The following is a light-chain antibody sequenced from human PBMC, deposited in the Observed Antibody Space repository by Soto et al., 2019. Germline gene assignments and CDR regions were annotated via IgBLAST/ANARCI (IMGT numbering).Light chain of an antibody. CDR3: LEGTNRPRR. CDR2: QVS. J-gene: IGKJ1*01. CDR1: QSLVYTNGATY. Sequence: DVVMTQSPLSLPVTLGQPASIYCRSSQSLVYTNGATYLNWFQQRPGQSPRRLIYQVSYRDSGVPARFRGSGSGTDSTLKTSRVDAEYVEFYFRLEGTNRPRRFGQGSE. V-gene: IGKV2-30*01.